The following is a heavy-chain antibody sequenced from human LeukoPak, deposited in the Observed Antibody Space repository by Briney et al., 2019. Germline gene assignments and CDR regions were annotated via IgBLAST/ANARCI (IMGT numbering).Heavy chain of an antibody. CDR3: SNSYCGGDCYSGGYFDY. CDR2: IRSKAYGGTT. V-gene: IGHV3-49*04. CDR1: GFTFGDYG. D-gene: IGHD2-21*02. J-gene: IGHJ4*02. Sequence: GGSLRLSCAGSGFTFGDYGMSWVRQAPGKGLEWVGFIRSKAYGGTTEYAASVKGRFTISRDDSKSIAYLQMNSLKTEDTAVYYCSNSYCGGDCYSGGYFDYWGQGTLVTVSS.